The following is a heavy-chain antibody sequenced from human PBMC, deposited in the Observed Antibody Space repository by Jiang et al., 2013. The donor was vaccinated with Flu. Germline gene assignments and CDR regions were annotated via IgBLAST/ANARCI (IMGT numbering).Heavy chain of an antibody. D-gene: IGHD3-22*01. Sequence: EQKFQGRVTMTRDTSISTAYMELSRLRSDDTAVYYCATGSNYYDSSGYYYFDYWGQGTLVTVSS. V-gene: IGHV1-2*02. CDR3: ATGSNYYDSSGYYYFDY. J-gene: IGHJ4*02.